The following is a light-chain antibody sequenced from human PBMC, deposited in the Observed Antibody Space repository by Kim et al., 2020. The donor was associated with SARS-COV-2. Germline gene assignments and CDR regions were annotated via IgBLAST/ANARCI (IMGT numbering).Light chain of an antibody. CDR2: GAS. CDR3: LQSDTFPYT. CDR1: QDIRND. V-gene: IGKV1-6*01. J-gene: IGKJ2*01. Sequence: SEFVGDKVTITCRASQDIRNDLVWYRQIPGKAPNLLIYGASTLQSGVPSRFSGSGSGTNFTLTITSLQPEDFATYFCLQSDTFPYTFGPGTKLEI.